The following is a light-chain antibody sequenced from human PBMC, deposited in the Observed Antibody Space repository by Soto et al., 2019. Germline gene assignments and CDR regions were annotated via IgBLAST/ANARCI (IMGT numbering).Light chain of an antibody. CDR3: QQYKSYST. CDR1: QSISTW. Sequence: DIQMTQSPSTLSASVGDRVTITCRASQSISTWLAWYQQKPGKAPKLLIYKASSLESGVPSRFSGSGSGTQFPLTISRLQPDDFATYYCQQYKSYSTFGQGTNVEIK. V-gene: IGKV1-5*03. J-gene: IGKJ1*01. CDR2: KAS.